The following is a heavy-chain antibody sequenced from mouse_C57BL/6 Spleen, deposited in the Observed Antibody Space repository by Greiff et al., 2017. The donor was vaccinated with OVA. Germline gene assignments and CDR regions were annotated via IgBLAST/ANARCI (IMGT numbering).Heavy chain of an antibody. V-gene: IGHV1-64*01. D-gene: IGHD1-1*01. Sequence: QVQLKQPGAELVKPGASVKLSCKASGYTFTSYWMHWVKQRPGQGLEWIGMIHPNSGSTNYNEKFKSKATLTVDKSSSTAYMQLSSLTSEASAVYYCASSGDYYGSSYAVDYWGQGTTLTVSS. CDR2: IHPNSGST. CDR3: ASSGDYYGSSYAVDY. J-gene: IGHJ2*01. CDR1: GYTFTSYW.